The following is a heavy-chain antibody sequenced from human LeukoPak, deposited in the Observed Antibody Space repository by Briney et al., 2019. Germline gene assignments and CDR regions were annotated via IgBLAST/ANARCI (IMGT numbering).Heavy chain of an antibody. CDR3: ARDQGYDFWSGYYGGSARLDYYYYYMDV. CDR1: GGTFSSYA. CDR2: IIPIFGTA. J-gene: IGHJ6*03. D-gene: IGHD3-3*01. V-gene: IGHV1-69*05. Sequence: SVKVSCKASGGTFSSYAISWVRQAPGQGLEWMGGIIPIFGTANYAQKFQGRVTITTDESTSTAYMELRSLRSDDTAVYYCARDQGYDFWSGYYGGSARLDYYYYYMDVWGKGTTVTVSS.